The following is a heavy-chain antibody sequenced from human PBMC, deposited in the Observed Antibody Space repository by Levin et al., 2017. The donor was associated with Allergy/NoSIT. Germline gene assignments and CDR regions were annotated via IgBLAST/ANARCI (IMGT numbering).Heavy chain of an antibody. J-gene: IGHJ4*02. CDR3: ARTIADSYCGGDCIPFDY. CDR2: ISSSSSTI. Sequence: GGSLRLSCAASGFTFSTYSMNWVRQAPGKGLEWVSYISSSSSTIYYADSVKGRFTISRDNAKNSLYLQMNSLRAEDTAVYYCARTIADSYCGGDCIPFDYWGQGTLVTVSS. V-gene: IGHV3-48*01. D-gene: IGHD2-21*02. CDR1: GFTFSTYS.